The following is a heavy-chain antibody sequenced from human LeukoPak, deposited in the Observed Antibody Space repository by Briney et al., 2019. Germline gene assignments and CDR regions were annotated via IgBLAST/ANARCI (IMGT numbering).Heavy chain of an antibody. V-gene: IGHV1-69*06. CDR2: IIPIFGTA. Sequence: SVKVSCKASGGTFSSYAISWVRQAPGQGLEWMGGIIPIFGTANYAQKFQGRVTITADKSTSTAYMGLSSLRSEDTAVYYCAGGYGDYILFFDYWGQGTLVTVSS. J-gene: IGHJ4*02. D-gene: IGHD4-17*01. CDR1: GGTFSSYA. CDR3: AGGYGDYILFFDY.